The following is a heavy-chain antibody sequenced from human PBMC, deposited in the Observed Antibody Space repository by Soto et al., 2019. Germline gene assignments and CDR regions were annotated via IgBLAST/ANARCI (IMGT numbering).Heavy chain of an antibody. D-gene: IGHD3-22*01. CDR2: ISGSGAHT. CDR3: LIYHYYYTMGV. Sequence: LRLSCAASGFTFSTYAMSWVRQAPGKGLEWVSAISGSGAHTYYADSVKGRFSISRDNSKSTLYLQMNSLRADDTAVYYCLIYHYYYTMGVWGQGTTVTVSS. CDR1: GFTFSTYA. J-gene: IGHJ6*02. V-gene: IGHV3-23*01.